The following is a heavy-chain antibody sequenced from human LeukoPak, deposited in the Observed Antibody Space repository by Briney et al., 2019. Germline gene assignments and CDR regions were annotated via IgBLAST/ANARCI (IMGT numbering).Heavy chain of an antibody. CDR3: ARVSQGVVWFGELGYFDY. V-gene: IGHV4-4*07. CDR2: IYTSGST. J-gene: IGHJ4*02. CDR1: GGSISSYY. D-gene: IGHD3-10*01. Sequence: PSETLSLTCTVSGGSISSYYWSWIRQPAGKGLEWIGRIYTSGSTNYNPSLTSRVTMSVDTPKNQFSLKLSSVTAADTAVYYCARVSQGVVWFGELGYFDYWGQGTLVTVSS.